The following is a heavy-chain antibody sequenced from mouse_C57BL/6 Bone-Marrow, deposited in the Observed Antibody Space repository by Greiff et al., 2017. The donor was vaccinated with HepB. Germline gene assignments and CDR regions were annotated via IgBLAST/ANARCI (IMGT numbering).Heavy chain of an antibody. J-gene: IGHJ2*01. CDR1: GFTFSSYG. D-gene: IGHD4-1*01. CDR2: ISSGGSYT. V-gene: IGHV5-6*01. Sequence: EVQLQESGGDLVKPGGSLKLSCAASGFTFSSYGMSWVRQTPDKRLEWVATISSGGSYTYYPDSVKGRFTISRDNAKNTLYLQMSSLKSEDTAMYYCARHWVDYWGQGTTLTVSS. CDR3: ARHWVDY.